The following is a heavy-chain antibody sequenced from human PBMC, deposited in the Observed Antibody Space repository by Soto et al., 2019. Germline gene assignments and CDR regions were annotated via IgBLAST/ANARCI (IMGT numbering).Heavy chain of an antibody. V-gene: IGHV3-23*01. J-gene: IGHJ4*02. CDR3: AKNYYFDS. Sequence: GGSLRLSCAASGFTFNTYAMSWVRQAPGKGLEWVSSISTTDATYYANSVKGHFTISRDNFKNTLYLQMNSLRVEDTAIYYCAKNYYFDSWGPGTLVTVSS. CDR2: ISTTDAT. CDR1: GFTFNTYA.